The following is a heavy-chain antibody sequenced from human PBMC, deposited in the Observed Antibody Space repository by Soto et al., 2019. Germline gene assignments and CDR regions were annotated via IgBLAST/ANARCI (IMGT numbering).Heavy chain of an antibody. D-gene: IGHD3-3*01. CDR1: VFTFENFG. Sequence: VGSLRLSCAASVFTFENFGMHCVRHSPGKGLEWVAVIAYDGSSKYYADSVKGRFTISRDNSNNTLYLQMNSLRVEDTAVYYCAKSIDGVKVQEFEPRGQGTLVIVSS. J-gene: IGHJ5*02. CDR3: AKSIDGVKVQEFEP. CDR2: IAYDGSSK. V-gene: IGHV3-30*18.